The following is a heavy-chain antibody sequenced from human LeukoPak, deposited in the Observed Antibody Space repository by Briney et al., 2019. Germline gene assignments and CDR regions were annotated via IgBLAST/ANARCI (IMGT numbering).Heavy chain of an antibody. CDR2: ITSGGTI. J-gene: IGHJ6*02. CDR3: ARGVQYYYYGMDV. CDR1: GFTFSSYG. D-gene: IGHD3-10*02. Sequence: GGSLRLSCAASGFTFSSYGMSWVRQAPGKGLEWLSHITSGGTIYYADSVKGRFTISRDNAKNSLYLQMNSLRAEDTAVYYCARGVQYYYYGMDVWGQGTTVTVSS. V-gene: IGHV3-48*04.